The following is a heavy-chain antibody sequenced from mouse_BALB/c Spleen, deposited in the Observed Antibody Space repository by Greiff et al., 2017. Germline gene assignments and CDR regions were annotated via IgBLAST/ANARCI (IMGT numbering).Heavy chain of an antibody. D-gene: IGHD2-1*01. Sequence: VQVVESGAELMKPGASVKISCKATGYTFSSYWIEWVKQRPGHGLVWIGEILPGSGSTNYNEKFKGKATFTADTSSNTAYMQLSSLTSEDSAVYYCASGGNYGSFDVWGAGTTVTVSS. CDR1: GYTFSSYW. CDR3: ASGGNYGSFDV. V-gene: IGHV1-9*01. J-gene: IGHJ1*01. CDR2: ILPGSGST.